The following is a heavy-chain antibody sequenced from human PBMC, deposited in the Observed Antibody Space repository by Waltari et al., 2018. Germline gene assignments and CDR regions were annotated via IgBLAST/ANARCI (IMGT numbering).Heavy chain of an antibody. Sequence: QVQLVESGGGLVQPGRSLRLSCAASGFTFSNYAMHWVRQAPGKGLEWVAVIASDGSNKYYADSVKGRFTISRDNSYSTLYLQMNSLRAEDTAVYYCAMIDSYSTAYGYWGQGILVTVSS. CDR2: IASDGSNK. D-gene: IGHD2-2*01. J-gene: IGHJ4*02. CDR3: AMIDSYSTAYGY. CDR1: GFTFSNYA. V-gene: IGHV3-30*03.